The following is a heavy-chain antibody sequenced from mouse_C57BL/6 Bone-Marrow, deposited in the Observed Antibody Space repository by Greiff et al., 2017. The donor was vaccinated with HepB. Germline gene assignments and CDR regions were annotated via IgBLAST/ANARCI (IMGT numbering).Heavy chain of an antibody. D-gene: IGHD2-3*01. CDR3: ARDGYSYYFDY. Sequence: EVHLVESGGGLVKPGGSLKLSCAASGFTFSSYAMSWVRQTPEKRLEWVATISDGGSYTYYPDNVKGRFTISRDNAKNNLYLQMSHLKSEDTAMYYCARDGYSYYFDYWGQGTTLTVSS. CDR2: ISDGGSYT. J-gene: IGHJ2*01. V-gene: IGHV5-4*01. CDR1: GFTFSSYA.